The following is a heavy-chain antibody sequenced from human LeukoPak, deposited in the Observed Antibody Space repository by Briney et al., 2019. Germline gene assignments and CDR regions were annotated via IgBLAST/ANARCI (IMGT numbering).Heavy chain of an antibody. V-gene: IGHV1-2*02. CDR1: GYTFTGYY. D-gene: IGHD1-1*01. CDR2: INPNSGGT. J-gene: IGHJ2*01. Sequence: ASVTVSCKASGYTFTGYYMHWVRQAPGQGHEWMGWINPNSGGTNYAQKFQGRVTMTRDTSISTAYMELSRLRSDDTAVYYCARDQELERYFDLWGRGTLVTVSS. CDR3: ARDQELERYFDL.